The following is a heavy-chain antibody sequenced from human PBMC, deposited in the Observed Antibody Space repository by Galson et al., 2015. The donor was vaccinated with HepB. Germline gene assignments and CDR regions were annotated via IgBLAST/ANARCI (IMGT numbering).Heavy chain of an antibody. V-gene: IGHV6-1*01. CDR2: TYYRSQWYH. CDR3: ARDGYLGLVYYFDY. Sequence: CTISGDSVSSDSSAWNWIRQSPSRGLEWLGRTYYRSQWYHDYSGSLQSRITINAGTSTNQFFLQLDSVTPEDTAVYYCARDGYLGLVYYFDYWGPGILVTVS. J-gene: IGHJ4*02. D-gene: IGHD6-25*01. CDR1: GDSVSSDSSA.